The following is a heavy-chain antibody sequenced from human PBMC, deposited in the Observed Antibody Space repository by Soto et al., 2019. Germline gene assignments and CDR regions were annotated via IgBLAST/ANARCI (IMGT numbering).Heavy chain of an antibody. CDR2: INAGNGNT. CDR1: GYTFTSYA. V-gene: IGHV1-3*01. Sequence: GASVKVSCKASGYTFTSYAMHWVRQAPGQRLEWMGWINAGNGNTKYSQKFQGRVTITRDTSASTAYMELSSLRSEDTAVYYCARRIQGAEGFDYWGQGTLVTVSS. J-gene: IGHJ4*02. CDR3: ARRIQGAEGFDY. D-gene: IGHD5-18*01.